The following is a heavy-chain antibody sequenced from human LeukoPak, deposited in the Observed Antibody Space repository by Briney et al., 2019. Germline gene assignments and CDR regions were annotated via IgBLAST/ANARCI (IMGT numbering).Heavy chain of an antibody. CDR1: GFTFSSYA. CDR2: ISGSGGST. V-gene: IGHV3-23*01. CDR3: ARDGGDYYGMDV. Sequence: PGGSLRLSCAASGFTFSSYAMSWFRQAPGKGLEWVSAISGSGGSTYYADSVKGRFTISRDNSKNTLYLQMNSLRAEDTAVYYCARDGGDYYGMDVWGQGTTVTVSS. J-gene: IGHJ6*02.